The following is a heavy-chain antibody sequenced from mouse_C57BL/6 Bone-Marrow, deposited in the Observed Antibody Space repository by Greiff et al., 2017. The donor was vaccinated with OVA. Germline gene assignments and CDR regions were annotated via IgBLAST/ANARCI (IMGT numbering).Heavy chain of an antibody. CDR3: AVLYGSSSWFAY. J-gene: IGHJ3*01. V-gene: IGHV14-3*01. Sequence: EVQLQQSVAELVRPGASVKLSCTASGFNIKNTYMHWVKQRPEQGLEWIGRIDPANGNTKYAPKFQGKATITADTSSNTAYLQLSSLKSEDTAIYYWAVLYGSSSWFAYWGQGTLVTVSA. CDR1: GFNIKNTY. D-gene: IGHD1-1*01. CDR2: IDPANGNT.